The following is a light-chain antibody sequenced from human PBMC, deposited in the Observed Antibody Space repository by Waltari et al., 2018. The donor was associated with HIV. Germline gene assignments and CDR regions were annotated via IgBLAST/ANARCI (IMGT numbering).Light chain of an antibody. CDR3: QQRNIPIT. V-gene: IGKV3-11*01. Sequence: EIMLTQSPATLSLSLGERATLSCRASQSIATYLAWFQQKPGQAPRLLIYDASNRATGIPARFRGSGSGTDFTLTISSLEPEDFGIYYCQQRNIPITFGQGTRLEI. CDR1: QSIATY. CDR2: DAS. J-gene: IGKJ5*01.